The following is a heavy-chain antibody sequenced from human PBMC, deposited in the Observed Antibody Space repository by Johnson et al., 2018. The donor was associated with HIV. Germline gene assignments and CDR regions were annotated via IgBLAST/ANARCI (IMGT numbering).Heavy chain of an antibody. J-gene: IGHJ3*02. D-gene: IGHD6-13*01. CDR1: GFTFDDYT. V-gene: IGHV3-43*01. CDR2: ISWDGGST. CDR3: AKSPRGYSSI. Sequence: VQLVESGGVVVQPGGSLRLSCAASGFTFDDYTMHWVRQAPGKGLEWVSLISWDGGSTYYADSVKGRFTISRDNSKNSLYLQMNSLRAEDTAVYYCAKSPRGYSSIWGQGTMVTVSS.